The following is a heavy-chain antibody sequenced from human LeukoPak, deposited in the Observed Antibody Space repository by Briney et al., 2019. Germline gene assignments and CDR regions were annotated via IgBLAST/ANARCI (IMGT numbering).Heavy chain of an antibody. D-gene: IGHD3-16*02. V-gene: IGHV3-74*01. CDR3: ARSRGGSYHY. CDR1: GFTFSNDW. Sequence: TGGSLRLSCAASGFTFSNDWMHWVRQAPGKGLVWVSRINTDGSTTTYADSVKGRFTISRDNAKNTLYLQMNSLRVEDTAVYYCARSRGGSYHYWGQGTLVTVPS. CDR2: INTDGSTT. J-gene: IGHJ4*02.